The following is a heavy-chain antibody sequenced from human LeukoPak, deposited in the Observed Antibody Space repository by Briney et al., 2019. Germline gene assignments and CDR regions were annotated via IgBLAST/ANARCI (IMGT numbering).Heavy chain of an antibody. CDR2: IIPIFGTA. V-gene: IGHV1-69*13. D-gene: IGHD1/OR15-1a*01. CDR1: GCTFTSYA. Sequence: ASVKVSCKASGCTFTSYAISWVRQAPGQGLEWMGGIIPIFGTANYAQKFQGRVTITADESTSTAYMELSSLRSEDTAVYYCARSLENSHYYYGMDVWGQGTTVTVSS. CDR3: ARSLENSHYYYGMDV. J-gene: IGHJ6*02.